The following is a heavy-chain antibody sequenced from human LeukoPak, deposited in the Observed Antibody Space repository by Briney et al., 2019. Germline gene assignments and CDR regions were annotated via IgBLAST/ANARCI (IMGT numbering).Heavy chain of an antibody. Sequence: ASVKGSCKASGYTFTSYAMHWVRQAPGQRLEWMGWINAGNGNTKYSQKFQGRVTITRDTSASTAYMELSSLRSEDTAVYYCARAAVRYCSSTSCTYFDYWGQGTLVTVSS. CDR1: GYTFTSYA. V-gene: IGHV1-3*01. CDR3: ARAAVRYCSSTSCTYFDY. CDR2: INAGNGNT. D-gene: IGHD2-2*01. J-gene: IGHJ4*02.